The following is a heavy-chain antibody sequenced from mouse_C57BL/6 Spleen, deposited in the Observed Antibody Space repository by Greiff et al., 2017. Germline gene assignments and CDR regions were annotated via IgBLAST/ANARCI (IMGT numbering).Heavy chain of an antibody. J-gene: IGHJ2*01. D-gene: IGHD2-3*01. CDR1: GYTFTSYW. V-gene: IGHV1-64*01. CDR2: IHPNSGST. Sequence: QVQLKQPGAELVKPGASVKLSCKASGYTFTSYWMHWVKQRPGQGLEWIGMIHPNSGSTNYNEKFKSKATLTVDKSSSTAYMQLSSLTSEDSAVYYCARDYDGYYGIDYWGQGTTLTVSS. CDR3: ARDYDGYYGIDY.